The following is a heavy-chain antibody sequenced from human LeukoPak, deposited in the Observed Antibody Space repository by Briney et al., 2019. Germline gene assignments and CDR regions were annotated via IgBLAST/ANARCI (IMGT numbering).Heavy chain of an antibody. CDR1: GGSFSGHY. D-gene: IGHD1-7*01. CDR2: INHSGST. J-gene: IGHJ4*02. V-gene: IGHV4-34*01. Sequence: SETLSLTCAVYGGSFSGHYWSWIRQPPGKGLEWIGEINHSGSTNYNPSLKSRVTISVDTSKNQFSLKLSSVTAADTAVYYCARGVTGTTEPRYWGQGTLVTVSS. CDR3: ARGVTGTTEPRY.